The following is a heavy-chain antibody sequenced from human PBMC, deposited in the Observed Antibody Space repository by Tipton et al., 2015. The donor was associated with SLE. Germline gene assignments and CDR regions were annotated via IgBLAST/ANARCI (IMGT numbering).Heavy chain of an antibody. CDR3: ARGSECSGGSCDYFDY. CDR2: IYHSGST. J-gene: IGHJ4*02. Sequence: LRLSCIASGFIFSSYSMSWVRQAPGKGLEWIGSIYHSGSTYYNPSLKSRVTISVDTSKNQFSLKLSSVTAADTAVYYCARGSECSGGSCDYFDYWGQGTLVTVSS. V-gene: IGHV4-38-2*02. D-gene: IGHD2-15*01. CDR1: GFIFSSYS.